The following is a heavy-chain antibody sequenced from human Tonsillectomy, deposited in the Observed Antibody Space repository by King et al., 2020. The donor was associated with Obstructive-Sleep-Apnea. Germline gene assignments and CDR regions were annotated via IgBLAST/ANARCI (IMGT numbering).Heavy chain of an antibody. J-gene: IGHJ4*02. CDR3: AKDGSSSWYSSFDY. Sequence: VQLVESGGGVVQPGRSLRLSCAASGFTFSSYGWHWVRQAPGKGREWVAVIGYDGRNKYYADSVKGRFTISRDNSKNTMYLQRNSLRAEDTAVYYCAKDGSSSWYSSFDYWGQGTLVTVSS. V-gene: IGHV3-33*06. D-gene: IGHD6-13*01. CDR1: GFTFSSYG. CDR2: IGYDGRNK.